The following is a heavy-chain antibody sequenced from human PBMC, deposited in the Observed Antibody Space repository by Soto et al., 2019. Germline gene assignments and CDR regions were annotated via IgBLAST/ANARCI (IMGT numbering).Heavy chain of an antibody. CDR3: ARGGWYLDF. V-gene: IGHV4-59*01. CDR2: IYYTGSP. D-gene: IGHD6-19*01. Sequence: QVQLQESGPGLVKPSETLSLTCTVSGGSMSGSYWSWIRQCPGKGLEWIAYIYYTGSPAYNPSLNSRVTISVDTSKSQFSLKLSAVTAADTAVYYCARGGWYLDFWGQGTLVTVSS. CDR1: GGSMSGSY. J-gene: IGHJ4*02.